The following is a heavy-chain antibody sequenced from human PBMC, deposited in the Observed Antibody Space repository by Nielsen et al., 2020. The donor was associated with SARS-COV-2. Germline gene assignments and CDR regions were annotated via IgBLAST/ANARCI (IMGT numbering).Heavy chain of an antibody. CDR3: AKDMTAIPFRIVGASGIDY. J-gene: IGHJ4*02. Sequence: GGSLRLSCAASGFTFDDYAMHWVRQAPGKGLEWVSGISWNSGSIGYADSVKGRFTISRDNAKNSLYLQMNSLRAEDTALYYCAKDMTAIPFRIVGASGIDYWGQGTLVTVSS. CDR1: GFTFDDYA. V-gene: IGHV3-9*01. D-gene: IGHD1-26*01. CDR2: ISWNSGSI.